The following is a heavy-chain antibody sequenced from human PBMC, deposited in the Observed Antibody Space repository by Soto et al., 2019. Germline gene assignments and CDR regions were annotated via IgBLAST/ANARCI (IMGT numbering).Heavy chain of an antibody. D-gene: IGHD2-2*01. V-gene: IGHV3-30*02. Sequence: GGSLRLSCAASGFTFSSYSMNWVRQAPGKGLEWVAVIWYDGSNKYYADSVKGRFTISRDNSKNTLYLQMNSLRAEDTAVYYCAKDSLTPSLLNIVVVPAAIYYYGMDVWGQGTTVTVSS. CDR1: GFTFSSYS. J-gene: IGHJ6*02. CDR2: IWYDGSNK. CDR3: AKDSLTPSLLNIVVVPAAIYYYGMDV.